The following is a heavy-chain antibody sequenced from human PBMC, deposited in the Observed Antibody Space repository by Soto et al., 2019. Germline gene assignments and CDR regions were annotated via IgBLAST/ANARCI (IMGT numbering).Heavy chain of an antibody. CDR1: GGSISSSSYY. Sequence: QLQLQESGPGLVKPSETLSLTCTVSGGSISSSSYYWGWIRQPPGKGLEWIGRIDYSGSTYYNPSLKSQVTISVDMSKHQCALTRSSVTDADTAVYYCARHEGSIVATSRDAFDIWGQETMVTVSS. CDR2: IDYSGST. V-gene: IGHV4-39*01. J-gene: IGHJ3*02. D-gene: IGHD5-12*01. CDR3: ARHEGSIVATSRDAFDI.